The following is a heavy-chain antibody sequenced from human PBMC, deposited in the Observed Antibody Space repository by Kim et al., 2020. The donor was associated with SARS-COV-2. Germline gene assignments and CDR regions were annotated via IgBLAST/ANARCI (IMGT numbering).Heavy chain of an antibody. J-gene: IGHJ4*02. CDR3: TRGRGLDY. Sequence: GGSLRLSCAASGFTLNGYWMTWVRQAPGKELEWLANINQDETEKYYVDSVKGRFSISRDNSKNSLNLQMNSLRGEDTAVYYCTRGRGLDYWCQGTLVTVS. V-gene: IGHV3-7*04. CDR2: INQDETEK. CDR1: GFTLNGYW.